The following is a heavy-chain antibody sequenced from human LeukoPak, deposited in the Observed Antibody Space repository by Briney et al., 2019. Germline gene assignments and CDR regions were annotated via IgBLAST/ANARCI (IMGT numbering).Heavy chain of an antibody. CDR3: AKDRAHAWSCDH. J-gene: IGHJ5*02. Sequence: GGSLRLSCAAYGFTFSYYAMCWVRQAPGKGLEWVAFTTYDEGDKYYADSVKGRFTISGDNSKNTLYLPMYSLRAEDTAVYYCAKDRAHAWSCDHWGQGTLVTVSS. CDR2: TTYDEGDK. D-gene: IGHD3-10*01. CDR1: GFTFSYYA. V-gene: IGHV3-30*02.